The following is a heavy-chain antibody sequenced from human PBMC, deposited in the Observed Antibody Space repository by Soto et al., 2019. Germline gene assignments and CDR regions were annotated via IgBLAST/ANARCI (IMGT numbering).Heavy chain of an antibody. V-gene: IGHV4-59*01. CDR3: ASNYDSSGHYWYFDL. CDR2: IYYSGST. Sequence: QVQLQESGPGLVKPSETLSLTCTVSGGSISSYYWSWIRQPPGKGLEWIGYIYYSGSTNYNPSLKSRVTISVDTSKHQFSLKLSSVTAADTAVYYCASNYDSSGHYWYFDLWGRGTLVTVSS. J-gene: IGHJ2*01. CDR1: GGSISSYY. D-gene: IGHD3-22*01.